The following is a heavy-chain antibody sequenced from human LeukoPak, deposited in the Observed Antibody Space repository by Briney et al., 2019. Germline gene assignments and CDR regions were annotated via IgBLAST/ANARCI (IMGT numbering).Heavy chain of an antibody. CDR1: GFTFSSYW. V-gene: IGHV3-7*01. CDR3: AREGNVLRFLEWLLKERWFDP. Sequence: GGSLRLSCAASGFTFSSYWMSWVRQAPGKGLEWVANIRQDGSEKYYVDSVKGRFTISRDNAKNSLYLQMNSLRAEDTAVYYCAREGNVLRFLEWLLKERWFDPWGQGTLVTVSS. D-gene: IGHD3-3*01. CDR2: IRQDGSEK. J-gene: IGHJ5*02.